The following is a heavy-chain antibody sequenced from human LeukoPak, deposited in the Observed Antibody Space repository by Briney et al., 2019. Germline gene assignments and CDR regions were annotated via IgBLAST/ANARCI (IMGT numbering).Heavy chain of an antibody. Sequence: ETLSLTCAVYGGSFSGYYWSWVRQAPGKGLEWVSAISGSGGSTYYADSVKGRSTISRDNSKNTLYLQMNSLRAEDTAVYYCAKGAVPAATAYYFDYWGQGTLVTVSS. CDR2: ISGSGGST. CDR3: AKGAVPAATAYYFDY. CDR1: GGSFSGYY. V-gene: IGHV3-23*01. J-gene: IGHJ4*02. D-gene: IGHD2-2*01.